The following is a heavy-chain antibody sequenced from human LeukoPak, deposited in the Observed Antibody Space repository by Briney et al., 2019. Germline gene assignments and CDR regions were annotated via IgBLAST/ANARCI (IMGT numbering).Heavy chain of an antibody. CDR3: ARVPGTTGTTW. CDR1: GFTFSSYS. J-gene: IGHJ4*02. CDR2: ISSSSSYI. D-gene: IGHD1-1*01. V-gene: IGHV3-21*01. Sequence: GGSLRLSCAASGFTFSSYSMNWVRQTPGKGLEWVSSISSSSSYIYYADSVKGRFTISRDNAKNSLYLQMNSLRAEDTAVYYCARVPGTTGTTWGGQGTLVTVSS.